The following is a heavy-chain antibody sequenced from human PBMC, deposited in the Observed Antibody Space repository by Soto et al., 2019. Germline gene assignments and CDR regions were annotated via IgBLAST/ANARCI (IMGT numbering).Heavy chain of an antibody. D-gene: IGHD2-15*01. J-gene: IGHJ4*02. CDR1: GGSIRSSSYY. V-gene: IGHV4-39*01. Sequence: SETLSLTCTVSGGSIRSSSYYWGWIRQPPGKGLEWIGSIYYDGTTYSNPSLKSRFTISLDMSKNQFFLKLSSVTAADPAVYYWASFLYCSGGTSYSFKDYWGQGTLVTVSS. CDR2: IYYDGTT. CDR3: ASFLYCSGGTSYSFKDY.